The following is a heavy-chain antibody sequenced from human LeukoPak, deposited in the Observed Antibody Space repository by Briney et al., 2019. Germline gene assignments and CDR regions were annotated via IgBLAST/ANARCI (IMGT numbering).Heavy chain of an antibody. J-gene: IGHJ5*02. Sequence: SETLSLTCAVYGGSFSGYYWSWIRQPAGKGLEWIGRIYTSGSTNYNPSLKSRVTMSVDTSKNQSSLKLSSVTAADTAVYYCARDRIVVVPATTLGWFGPWGQGTLVTVSS. CDR3: ARDRIVVVPATTLGWFGP. V-gene: IGHV4-4*07. D-gene: IGHD2-2*01. CDR2: IYTSGST. CDR1: GGSFSGYY.